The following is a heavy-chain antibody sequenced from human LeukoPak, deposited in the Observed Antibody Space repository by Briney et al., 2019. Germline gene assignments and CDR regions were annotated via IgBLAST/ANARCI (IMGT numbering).Heavy chain of an antibody. CDR1: GGSFSGYY. CDR2: INHSGST. CDR3: ARGRGKIAAAGRSYFDY. V-gene: IGHV4-34*01. Sequence: SETLSLTCAVYGGSFSGYYWSWIRQPPGKGLEWIGEINHSGSTNYNPSLKSRVTISVDTSKNQFSLKLGSVTAADTAVYYCARGRGKIAAAGRSYFDYWGQGTLVTVSS. J-gene: IGHJ4*02. D-gene: IGHD6-13*01.